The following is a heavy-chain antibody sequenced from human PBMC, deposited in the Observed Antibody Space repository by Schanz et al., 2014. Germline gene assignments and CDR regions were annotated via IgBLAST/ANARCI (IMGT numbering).Heavy chain of an antibody. V-gene: IGHV4-34*02. D-gene: IGHD6-6*01. CDR3: SQLVKPGWFGP. CDR2: IYYDGST. CDR1: VGSFSGYF. J-gene: IGHJ5*02. Sequence: QVQLQQWGAGLLKPSETLSLTCDVYVGSFSGYFWSWIRQPPGEGLEWIGTIYYDGSTYYNSSLKSRLTMSVDPSKNQFSLRLTSVAASDTAVYYCSQLVKPGWFGPWGQGTLVTVSS.